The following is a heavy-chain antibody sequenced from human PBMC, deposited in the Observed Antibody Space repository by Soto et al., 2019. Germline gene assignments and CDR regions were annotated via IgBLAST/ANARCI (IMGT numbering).Heavy chain of an antibody. Sequence: PSEILSLTCTVSGSPVSSYYWSWFRQPPGQGLEWVGYIYYTGTTTYNPSLKSRVTISVDASKSQFSLKLSSVTAADTAVYYCARRYGGNFDYWGQGTLVTVSS. CDR1: GSPVSSYY. CDR3: ARRYGGNFDY. CDR2: IYYTGTT. D-gene: IGHD2-15*01. J-gene: IGHJ4*02. V-gene: IGHV4-59*02.